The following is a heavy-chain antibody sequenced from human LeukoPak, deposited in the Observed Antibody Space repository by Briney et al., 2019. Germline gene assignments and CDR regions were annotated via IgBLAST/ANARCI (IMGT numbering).Heavy chain of an antibody. V-gene: IGHV4-38-2*01. D-gene: IGHD2-2*03. CDR2: IYHSGST. J-gene: IGHJ4*02. CDR3: ASGYCSSTSCPTN. Sequence: PSETLSLTCAVSGYSISSGYYWGWIRPPPGKGLEWIGNIYHSGSTYYNPSLKSRVTISVDTSKNQFSLKLSSVTAADTAVYYCASGYCSSTSCPTNWGQGTLVTVSS. CDR1: GYSISSGYY.